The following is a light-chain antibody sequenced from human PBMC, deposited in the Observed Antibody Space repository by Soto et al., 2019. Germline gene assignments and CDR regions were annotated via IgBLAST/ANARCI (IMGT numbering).Light chain of an antibody. V-gene: IGKV4-1*01. Sequence: DIVMTQSPASLAVSLGERATINCKSTQSVLYSSNNKNYLAWYQQKPGQPPKLLIYWASTRESGVPDRFSGSGSGTDFTLPISSLQAEDVAVYFCHQYYTVPLTFGGGTKVEIK. J-gene: IGKJ4*01. CDR2: WAS. CDR3: HQYYTVPLT. CDR1: QSVLYSSNNKNY.